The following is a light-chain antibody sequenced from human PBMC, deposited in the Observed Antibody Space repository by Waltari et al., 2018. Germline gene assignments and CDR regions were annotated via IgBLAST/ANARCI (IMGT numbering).Light chain of an antibody. CDR1: TSNIGAGHD. J-gene: IGLJ2*01. CDR2: GNN. V-gene: IGLV1-40*01. CDR3: QSFDNMLSGGVV. Sequence: QSVLTQPPSVSGTPGQRVTISCSGSTSNIGAGHDVPWYQHRPGTAPKLLIYGNNNRPSGVPDRFSGSKSGTSASLAITGLQADDEADYFCQSFDNMLSGGVVFGGGTKLAVL.